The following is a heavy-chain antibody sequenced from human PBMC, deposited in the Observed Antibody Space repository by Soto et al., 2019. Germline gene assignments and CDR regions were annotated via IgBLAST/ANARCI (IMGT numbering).Heavy chain of an antibody. CDR2: ISYDGSNK. D-gene: IGHD3-22*01. CDR3: ARDLSRGITMIGLEIHY. CDR1: GFTFSTYA. Sequence: QVQLVESGGGLVQPGRSLRLSCAASGFTFSTYAMHWVRQAPGKGLELVAIISYDGSNKYYAESVKGRFTISRDNSKNTLYLQMSSPRVDDTAVYYCARDLSRGITMIGLEIHYWGQGTLVTVSS. J-gene: IGHJ4*02. V-gene: IGHV3-30-3*01.